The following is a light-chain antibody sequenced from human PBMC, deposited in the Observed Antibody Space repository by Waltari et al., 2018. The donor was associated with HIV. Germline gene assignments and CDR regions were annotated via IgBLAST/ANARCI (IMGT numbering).Light chain of an antibody. CDR1: QGIRNY. CDR3: QQETSYPLT. Sequence: DIVLTQSPHLLSASVGATVTITCRASQGIRNYLAWYQRKPGRAPKLLVYGASTLRDGVPSRFVGSGSGTQFTLTITRLQSDDFATYYCQQETSYPLTFGPGTRVDV. J-gene: IGKJ3*01. V-gene: IGKV1-9*01. CDR2: GAS.